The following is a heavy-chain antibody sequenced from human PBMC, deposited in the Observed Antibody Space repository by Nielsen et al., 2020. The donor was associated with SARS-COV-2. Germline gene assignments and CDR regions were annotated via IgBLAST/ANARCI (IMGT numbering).Heavy chain of an antibody. V-gene: IGHV4-31*03. CDR1: GGSISSGGYY. CDR2: IYFSGRT. CDR3: ARESSGYDHYNYGMDV. Sequence: LRPSCTVSGGSISSGGYYWSWIRHHPGKGLEWIGYIYFSGRTCYNPSLKSRVTISVDTSKNQFSLSLRSVTAADTPVYYCARESSGYDHYNYGMDVWGQGTTVTVSS. D-gene: IGHD5-12*01. J-gene: IGHJ6*02.